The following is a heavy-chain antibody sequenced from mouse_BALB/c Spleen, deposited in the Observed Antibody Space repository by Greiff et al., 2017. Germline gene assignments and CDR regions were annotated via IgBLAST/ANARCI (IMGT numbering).Heavy chain of an antibody. CDR3: ARCGNYEGGAMDY. CDR1: GYTFTNYW. D-gene: IGHD2-1*01. Sequence: VQLQESGAELVRPGTSVKISCKASGYTFTNYWLGWVKQRPGHGLEWIGDIYPGGGYTNYNEKFKGKATLTADTSSSTAYMQLSSLTSEDSAVYFCARCGNYEGGAMDYWGQGTSVTVSS. V-gene: IGHV1-63*02. CDR2: IYPGGGYT. J-gene: IGHJ4*01.